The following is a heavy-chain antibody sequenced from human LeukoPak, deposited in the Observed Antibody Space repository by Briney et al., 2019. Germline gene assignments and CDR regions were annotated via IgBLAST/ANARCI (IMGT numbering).Heavy chain of an antibody. CDR2: ISYDGSKK. J-gene: IGHJ4*02. CDR3: ARAIGQLWTPPDY. V-gene: IGHV3-30*03. Sequence: GGSLRLSCAASGFTFSSYGMHWVRQPQGEGLEWVAVISYDGSKKYSAESVKGRFSISRDNPKNTLYLQMNSLRAEDTAVYYCARAIGQLWTPPDYWGQGTLVTISS. D-gene: IGHD5-18*01. CDR1: GFTFSSYG.